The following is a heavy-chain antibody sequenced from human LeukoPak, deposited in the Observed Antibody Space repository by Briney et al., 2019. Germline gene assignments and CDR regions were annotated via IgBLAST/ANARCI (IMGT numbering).Heavy chain of an antibody. CDR1: GFTFSSYE. J-gene: IGHJ4*02. V-gene: IGHV3-48*03. Sequence: PGGSLRLSCAASGFTFSSYEMNWVRQAPGKGLEWVSYISSSGSTIYYADSVKGRFTISRDNAKNSLYLQMNSLRAEDTAVYYCARDRRGDYGDHGDYWGQGTLVTVSS. D-gene: IGHD4-17*01. CDR3: ARDRRGDYGDHGDY. CDR2: ISSSGSTI.